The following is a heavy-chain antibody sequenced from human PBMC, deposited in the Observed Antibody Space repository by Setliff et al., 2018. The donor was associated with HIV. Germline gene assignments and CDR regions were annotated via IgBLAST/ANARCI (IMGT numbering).Heavy chain of an antibody. J-gene: IGHJ4*02. CDR2: LTSGTATM. CDR1: GFTFSAYS. V-gene: IGHV3-48*01. D-gene: IGHD1-26*01. Sequence: LRLSCAASGFTFSAYSMHWVRQAPGKGLEWLSYLTSGTATMYYADSVKVRFTISRDNVKNSLYLQRNSLRAKDTVVYFCARGVGSNYFDYWGQGTLVTVSS. CDR3: ARGVGSNYFDY.